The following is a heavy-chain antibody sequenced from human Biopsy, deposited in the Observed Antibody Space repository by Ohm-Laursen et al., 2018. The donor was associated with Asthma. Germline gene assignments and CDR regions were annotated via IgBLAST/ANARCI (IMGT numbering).Heavy chain of an antibody. CDR1: GGYTGSSDHH. CDR2: VFWSGST. V-gene: IGHV4-30-4*01. Sequence: TLSLTCRVSGGYTGSSDHHWAWIRQAPGKGLEWIGFVFWSGSTHYSRSLERRGSISIDTATNEFSMKFVSVTPADTAVYFCGRGVSYGDIYFGIDGWGPGNTVVVS. D-gene: IGHD4-17*01. CDR3: GRGVSYGDIYFGIDG. J-gene: IGHJ6*02.